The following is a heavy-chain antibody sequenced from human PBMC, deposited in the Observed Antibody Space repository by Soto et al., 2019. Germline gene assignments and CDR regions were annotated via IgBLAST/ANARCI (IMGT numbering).Heavy chain of an antibody. CDR3: SYGSSVDD. D-gene: IGHD2-2*03. CDR1: GASLRSGSYY. V-gene: IGHV4-61*01. J-gene: IGHJ4*02. CDR2: ISHSGRT. Sequence: PSETLSLTCTVSGASLRSGSYYWSWIRQPPGKGLEWIGYISHSGRTNYDPSLKSRLTMSVDTSQNQFSLQLNSVTAADTAVYYCSYGSSVDDWGQGTLVTVS.